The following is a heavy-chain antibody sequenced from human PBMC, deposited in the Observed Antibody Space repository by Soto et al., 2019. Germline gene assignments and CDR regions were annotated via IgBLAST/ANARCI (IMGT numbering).Heavy chain of an antibody. Sequence: SETLSLTCAVSGGSISSGGYSWSWIRQPPGKGLELIGYIYYGGSTNYNHSLKSRVTISVDTSKNQFSLKLSSVTAADTAVYYCARDNGYSYGYTLDHWGQGTLVTVSS. J-gene: IGHJ4*02. CDR3: ARDNGYSYGYTLDH. CDR1: GGSISSGGYS. D-gene: IGHD5-18*01. CDR2: IYYGGST. V-gene: IGHV4-61*08.